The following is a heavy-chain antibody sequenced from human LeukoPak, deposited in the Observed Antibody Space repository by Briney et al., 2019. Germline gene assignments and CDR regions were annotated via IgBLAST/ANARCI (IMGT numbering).Heavy chain of an antibody. CDR1: GHRFTNHW. J-gene: IGHJ5*01. CDR3: VRTPTCSSGSCYPNWFDS. V-gene: IGHV5-51*01. CDR2: INLGDSET. D-gene: IGHD2-15*01. Sequence: GESLKISCEASGHRFTNHWIGWVRQMPGKGLEWMGIINLGDSETKYNPSFQGQVTISADKSSSTAYLQWISLRASDTAIYYCVRTPTCSSGSCYPNWFDSWGQGTLVTVSS.